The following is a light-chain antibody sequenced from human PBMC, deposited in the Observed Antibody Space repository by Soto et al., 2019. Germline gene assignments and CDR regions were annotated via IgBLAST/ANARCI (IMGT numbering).Light chain of an antibody. J-gene: IGKJ5*01. CDR1: QSVSSY. Sequence: EIVLTQSPATLSLSPGDRVTLSCRASQSVSSYLAWYQQKPGQAPRLLIYDASNRATGIPARFSGSGSGTDFTPTISSLEPEDFAVYYCQQRSNWPLITFGQGTRLEIK. CDR3: QQRSNWPLIT. CDR2: DAS. V-gene: IGKV3-11*01.